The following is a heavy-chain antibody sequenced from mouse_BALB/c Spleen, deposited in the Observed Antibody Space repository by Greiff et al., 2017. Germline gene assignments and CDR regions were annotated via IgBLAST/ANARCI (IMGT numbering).Heavy chain of an antibody. CDR3: ARAHYRYDVYYYAMDY. V-gene: IGHV5-9-4*01. D-gene: IGHD2-14*01. J-gene: IGHJ4*01. CDR2: ISSGGSYT. Sequence: VQLKESGGGLVKPGGSLKLSCAASGFTFSSYAMSWVRQSPEKRLEWVAEISSGGSYTYYPDTVTGRFTISRDNAKNTLYLEMSSLRSEDTAMYYCARAHYRYDVYYYAMDYWGQGTSVTVSS. CDR1: GFTFSSYA.